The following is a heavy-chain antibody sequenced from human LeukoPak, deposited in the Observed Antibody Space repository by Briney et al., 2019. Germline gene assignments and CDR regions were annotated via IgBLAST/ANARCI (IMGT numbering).Heavy chain of an antibody. V-gene: IGHV4-4*02. CDR1: GGSISSSNW. CDR3: ATGRCYEFWSGYIDAFDI. J-gene: IGHJ3*02. Sequence: SGTLSLTCAVSGGSISSSNWWSWVRPPPGKGLEWIGEIYHSGSTNYNPSLKSRVTISVDKSKNTFSLKLSSVTAADTAVYYCATGRCYEFWSGYIDAFDIWGQGTMVTVSS. CDR2: IYHSGST. D-gene: IGHD3-3*01.